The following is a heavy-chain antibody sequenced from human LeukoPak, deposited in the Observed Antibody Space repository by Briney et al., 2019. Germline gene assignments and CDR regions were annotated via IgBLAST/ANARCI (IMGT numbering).Heavy chain of an antibody. CDR2: VHYSGGS. Sequence: SETLSLTCTVSGGSISSRTYYWGWIRQSPGKGLEWIGSVHYSGGSYYNPSLKSRVTISLNTSKNQFSLKLSSVTAADTAVYYCARGLTTEEVFVYWGQGTLVTVSS. CDR3: ARGLTTEEVFVY. J-gene: IGHJ4*02. D-gene: IGHD4-11*01. CDR1: GGSISSRTYY. V-gene: IGHV4-39*07.